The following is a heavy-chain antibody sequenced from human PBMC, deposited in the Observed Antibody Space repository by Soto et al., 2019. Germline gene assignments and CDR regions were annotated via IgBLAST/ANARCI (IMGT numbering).Heavy chain of an antibody. J-gene: IGHJ6*02. D-gene: IGHD2-21*02. CDR2: IIPIFGTA. V-gene: IGHV1-69*01. Sequence: QVQLVQSGAEVKKPGSSVKVSCKASGGTFSSYAISWVRQAPGQGLEWMGGIIPIFGTANYAQKFHGRVTITADESTSTAYMELSSLRSEDTAVYYCAVYIVVVTASHYYYYYFGMDFWGQRTTVTVSS. CDR1: GGTFSSYA. CDR3: AVYIVVVTASHYYYYYFGMDF.